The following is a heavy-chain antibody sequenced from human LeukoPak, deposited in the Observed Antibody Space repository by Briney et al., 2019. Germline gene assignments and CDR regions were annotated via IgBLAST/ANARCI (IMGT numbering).Heavy chain of an antibody. CDR2: ISYDGSNK. J-gene: IGHJ4*02. CDR1: GFTFSSYA. CDR3: ARDRQQLVILDY. D-gene: IGHD6-13*01. Sequence: GRSLRLSCAASGFTFSSYAMHWVRQAPGKGLEWVAVISYDGSNKYYADPVKGRFTISRDNSKNTLYLQMNSLRAEDTAVYYCARDRQQLVILDYWGQGTLVTVSS. V-gene: IGHV3-30-3*01.